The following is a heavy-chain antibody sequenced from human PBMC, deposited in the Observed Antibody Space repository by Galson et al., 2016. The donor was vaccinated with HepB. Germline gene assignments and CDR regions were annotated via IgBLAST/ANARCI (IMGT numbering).Heavy chain of an antibody. V-gene: IGHV4-59*12. CDR3: AKASIQTRSFDS. CDR2: IHSTWST. D-gene: IGHD2-21*01. Sequence: ETLSLTCTVSADSMSLTYWMWIRQPPGGGLEWIGEIHSTWSTNYSPSLKSRVTISIDTSQKQFSLQLSSVTAADTAIYFCAKASIQTRSFDSWGQGTLVAVSS. CDR1: ADSMSLTY. J-gene: IGHJ4*03.